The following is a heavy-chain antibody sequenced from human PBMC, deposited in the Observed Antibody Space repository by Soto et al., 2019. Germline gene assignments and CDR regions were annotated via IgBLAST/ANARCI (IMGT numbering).Heavy chain of an antibody. CDR2: IHYNGIT. CDR3: ATTRIEGHYYNGLAV. Sequence: SWTVSMSGALGEGAVIGGCWNWIRQSPGGGLEWIGYIHYNGITNYNASLESRVTISQDTSKNELCLKLTSVTAADTAIYYCATTRIEGHYYNGLAVWGRGTTVTVSS. CDR1: EGAVIGGC. J-gene: IGHJ6*02. D-gene: IGHD2-15*01. V-gene: IGHV4-59*02.